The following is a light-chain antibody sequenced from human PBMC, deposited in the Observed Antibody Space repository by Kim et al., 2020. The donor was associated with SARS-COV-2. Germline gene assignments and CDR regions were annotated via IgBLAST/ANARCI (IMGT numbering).Light chain of an antibody. Sequence: PGKTARIPCGVNNIGSKSVRWYLGTPGQTHGLVIYYDSDRPSGIPGRFSGSKSGNTATLTLSRVEAGDEADYYCQVWDSSSDHVVFGGGTQLTVL. CDR1: NIGSKS. CDR2: YDS. V-gene: IGLV3-21*04. CDR3: QVWDSSSDHVV. J-gene: IGLJ2*01.